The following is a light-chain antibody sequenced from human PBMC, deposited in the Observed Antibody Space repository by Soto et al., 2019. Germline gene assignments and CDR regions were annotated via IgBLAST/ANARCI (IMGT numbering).Light chain of an antibody. V-gene: IGKV3-15*01. Sequence: EIVMTQSPATLSVSPGERATLSCRASQSVSSNFDWYQQKPGQAPRLLFYGASTRATVIPARFSGTGSGTDFTLTISSLQAEDFAVYYCQQSNKRPYTFGQGTKLEIK. J-gene: IGKJ2*01. CDR3: QQSNKRPYT. CDR2: GAS. CDR1: QSVSSN.